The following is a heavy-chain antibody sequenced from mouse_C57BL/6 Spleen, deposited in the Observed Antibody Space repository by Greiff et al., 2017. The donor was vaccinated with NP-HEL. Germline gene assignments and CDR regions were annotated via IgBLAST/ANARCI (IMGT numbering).Heavy chain of an antibody. J-gene: IGHJ3*01. D-gene: IGHD1-1*01. Sequence: EVQLQQSGAELVRPGASVKLSCTASGFNIKDYYMHWVKQRPEQGLEWIGRIDPEDGDTEYAPKFQGKATMTADTSSNTAYLQLSSLTSEDTAVYYCTTGGYGSSYSFAYWGQGTLVTVSA. CDR1: GFNIKDYY. CDR3: TTGGYGSSYSFAY. CDR2: IDPEDGDT. V-gene: IGHV14-1*01.